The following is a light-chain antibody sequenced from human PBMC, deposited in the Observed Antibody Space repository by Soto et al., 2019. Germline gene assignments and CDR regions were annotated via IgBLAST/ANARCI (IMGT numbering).Light chain of an antibody. J-gene: IGKJ2*01. CDR3: QQYNNWPHT. CDR2: GAS. Sequence: DIVLTQSPGPLSLSPGERATLSCRASQSVSSSYLAWYQQKPGQAPRLIIYGASTRATGIPARFSGSGSGTEFTLTISRLESEDVAVYYCQQYNNWPHTFGQGTKVDIK. V-gene: IGKV3-15*01. CDR1: QSVSSSY.